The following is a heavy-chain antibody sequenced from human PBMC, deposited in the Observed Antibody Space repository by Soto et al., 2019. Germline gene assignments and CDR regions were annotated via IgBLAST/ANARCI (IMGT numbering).Heavy chain of an antibody. J-gene: IGHJ6*02. CDR1: GYTFTGYY. Sequence: ASVKVSCKASGYTFTGYYMHWVRQAPGQGLEWMGWINPNSGGTNYAQKFQGRVTMTRDTSISTAYMELSRLRSDDTAVYYCARFMTTVTNYYYGMDVWGQGTTVTVSS. CDR2: INPNSGGT. V-gene: IGHV1-2*02. CDR3: ARFMTTVTNYYYGMDV. D-gene: IGHD4-17*01.